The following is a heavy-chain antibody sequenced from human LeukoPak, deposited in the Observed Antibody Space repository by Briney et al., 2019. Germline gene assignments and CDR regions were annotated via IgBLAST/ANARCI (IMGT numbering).Heavy chain of an antibody. CDR1: GYTFTSYY. CDR2: INPGDGST. D-gene: IGHD1-14*01. CDR3: ARAWRYTDWFDP. Sequence: ASVKVSCKASGYTFTSYYMHWVRQAPGQGLEWMGVINPGDGSTTYAQKFQGRVTVTRDTSTSTVYMELSSLRSEDTAVYYCARAWRYTDWFDPWGQGTLVTVSS. J-gene: IGHJ5*02. V-gene: IGHV1-46*01.